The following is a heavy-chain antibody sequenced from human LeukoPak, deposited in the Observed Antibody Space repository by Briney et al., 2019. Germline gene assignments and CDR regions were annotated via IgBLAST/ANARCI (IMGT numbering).Heavy chain of an antibody. Sequence: ASVKVSCKASGYTFTGYYMHWVRQAPGQGLEWMGWINPKSGGTNYAQKFQGRVTMTRDTSISTAYMELSRLRSDDTAVYYCAREAAAAGENYFDYWGQGTLVTVSS. CDR1: GYTFTGYY. J-gene: IGHJ4*02. D-gene: IGHD6-13*01. CDR2: INPKSGGT. CDR3: AREAAAAGENYFDY. V-gene: IGHV1-2*02.